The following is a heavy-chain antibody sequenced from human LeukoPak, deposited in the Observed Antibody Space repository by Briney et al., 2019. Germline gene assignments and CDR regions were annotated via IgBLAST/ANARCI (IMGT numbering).Heavy chain of an antibody. Sequence: GETLRLSCAASGFTFSSHGMNWVRQAPGKGLEWVSGISGSGGNTYYADSVKGRFTISRDNSKNTLYLQMNSLRAEDTAVYYCAKSAPYYFDYWGQGTLVTVSS. CDR2: ISGSGGNT. J-gene: IGHJ4*02. CDR1: GFTFSSHG. CDR3: AKSAPYYFDY. D-gene: IGHD6-25*01. V-gene: IGHV3-23*01.